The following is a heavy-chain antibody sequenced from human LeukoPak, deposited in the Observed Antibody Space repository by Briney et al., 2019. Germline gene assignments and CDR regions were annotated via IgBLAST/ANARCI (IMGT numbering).Heavy chain of an antibody. D-gene: IGHD2-2*01. J-gene: IGHJ4*02. V-gene: IGHV4-39*01. CDR3: ARHREDIVVVPFYY. Sequence: PSDTLSLPCTVSGGSISSRSYYWVWVRQPPGKGLGWIGSIFYSGNTYYNPSLRSRLTMSVDTSKTHFSLKLSDVTATDTAIYYCARHREDIVVVPFYYWGQGTLGTVSS. CDR1: GGSISSRSYY. CDR2: IFYSGNT.